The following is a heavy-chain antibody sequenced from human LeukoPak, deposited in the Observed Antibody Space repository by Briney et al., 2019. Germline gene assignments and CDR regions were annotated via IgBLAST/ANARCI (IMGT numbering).Heavy chain of an antibody. J-gene: IGHJ4*02. D-gene: IGHD3-22*01. Sequence: PGESLKISCKGSGYRFTTYWIGWVRQMPGKGLEWMGFINPGDSDTRYSPSFQGQVTISADKSISTAYLLWSSLKASDTAMYYCARHPITRYYDSSGYSAAGPDYWGQGTLVTVSS. V-gene: IGHV5-51*01. CDR1: GYRFTTYW. CDR3: ARHPITRYYDSSGYSAAGPDY. CDR2: INPGDSDT.